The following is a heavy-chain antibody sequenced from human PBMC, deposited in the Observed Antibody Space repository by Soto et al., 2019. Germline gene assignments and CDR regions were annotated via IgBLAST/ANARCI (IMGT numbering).Heavy chain of an antibody. CDR1: GGSFSCYY. CDR2: INHSGST. Sequence: SETLSLTCAVYGGSFSCYYWSWIRQPPGKGLEWIGEINHSGSTNYNPSLKSRVTISVDTSKNQFSLKLSSVTAADTDVYYCARGSTKIYYGSGSYYHYYGMDVWGQGTTVT. V-gene: IGHV4-34*01. CDR3: ARGSTKIYYGSGSYYHYYGMDV. D-gene: IGHD3-10*01. J-gene: IGHJ6*02.